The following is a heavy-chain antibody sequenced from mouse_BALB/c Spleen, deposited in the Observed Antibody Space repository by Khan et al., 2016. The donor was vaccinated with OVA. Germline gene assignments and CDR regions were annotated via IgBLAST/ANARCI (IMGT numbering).Heavy chain of an antibody. CDR1: GFSLTTYG. J-gene: IGHJ3*01. D-gene: IGHD2-14*01. CDR2: IWSGGNT. V-gene: IGHV2-2*01. CDR3: ARNSYMYDLTY. Sequence: QVQLKQSGPGLVQPSQSLSITCTVAGFSLTTYGVHWVRQSPGKGLEWLGLIWSGGNTDYNAAFISRLSITKDNSKSQVFFIMNSRQADDTAIYYCARNSYMYDLTYWGQGTLVTVSA.